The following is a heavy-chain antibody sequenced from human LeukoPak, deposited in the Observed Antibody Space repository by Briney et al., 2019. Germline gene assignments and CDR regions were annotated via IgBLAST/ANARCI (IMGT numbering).Heavy chain of an antibody. CDR2: IYTSGST. J-gene: IGHJ3*02. CDR3: ARDPRDGAFDI. CDR1: GGSISSGSYY. Sequence: SETLSLTCTVSGGSISSGSYYWSWIRQPAGKGLEWIGRIYTSGSTNYNPSLKSRVTISVDTSKNQFSLKLSSVTAADTAVYYCARDPRDGAFDIWGQGTMVTVSS. D-gene: IGHD5-24*01. V-gene: IGHV4-61*02.